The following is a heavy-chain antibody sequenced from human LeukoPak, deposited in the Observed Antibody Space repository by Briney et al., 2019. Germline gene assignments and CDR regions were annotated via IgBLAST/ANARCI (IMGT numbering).Heavy chain of an antibody. J-gene: IGHJ4*02. CDR3: ASGVDYGDYDPLFDY. CDR2: INHSGST. Sequence: SETLSLTCAVYGGSFSGYYWSWIRQPPGKGLEWIGEINHSGSTNYNPSLKSRVTISVDTSKNQFSLKLNSVTAADTAVYYCASGVDYGDYDPLFDYWGQGTLVTVSS. V-gene: IGHV4-34*01. D-gene: IGHD4-17*01. CDR1: GGSFSGYY.